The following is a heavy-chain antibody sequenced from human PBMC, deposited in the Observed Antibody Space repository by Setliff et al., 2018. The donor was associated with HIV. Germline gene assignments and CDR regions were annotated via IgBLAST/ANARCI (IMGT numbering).Heavy chain of an antibody. D-gene: IGHD5-18*01. CDR2: IIPILGTS. V-gene: IGHV1-69*13. CDR1: GGTFSSYA. Sequence: ASVKVSCKASGGTFSSYAMTWVRQAPGQGLEWLGGIIPILGTSNFAQKFQDRVTFTADESTSTAYMELSSLRSEDTAVYYCARWVICGYNYGLGGEFDPWGQGTLVTVSS. CDR3: ARWVICGYNYGLGGEFDP. J-gene: IGHJ5*02.